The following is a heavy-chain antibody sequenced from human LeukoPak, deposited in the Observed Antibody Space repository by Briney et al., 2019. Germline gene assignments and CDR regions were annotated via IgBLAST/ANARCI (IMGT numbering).Heavy chain of an antibody. J-gene: IGHJ4*02. CDR2: IGTAGDT. CDR3: AREVATNDYFDY. D-gene: IGHD5-12*01. CDR1: GFTFSSYD. V-gene: IGHV3-13*01. Sequence: GGSLRLSCAASGFTFSSYDMHWVRQATGKGLEWVSAIGTAGDTYYPGSVKGRFTTSRENAKNSLYLQMNSLRAEDTAVYYCAREVATNDYFDYWGQGTLVTVSS.